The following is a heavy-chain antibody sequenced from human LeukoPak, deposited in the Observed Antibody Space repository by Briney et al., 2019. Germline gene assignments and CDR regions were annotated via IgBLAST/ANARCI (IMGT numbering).Heavy chain of an antibody. J-gene: IGHJ5*02. D-gene: IGHD2-8*01. CDR2: ISSSSSTI. CDR3: ARDSVYAFDP. Sequence: GGSLRLSCAASGFTFSSYSMIWVRQAPGKGLEWVSYISSSSSTIFYTDSVKGRFTISRDNAKNSLYLQMNSLSAEDTAVYYCARDSVYAFDPWGQGTLVTVSS. CDR1: GFTFSSYS. V-gene: IGHV3-48*01.